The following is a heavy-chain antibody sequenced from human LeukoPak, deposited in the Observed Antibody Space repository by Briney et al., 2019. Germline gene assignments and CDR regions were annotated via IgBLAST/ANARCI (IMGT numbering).Heavy chain of an antibody. CDR2: INPSGGST. CDR1: GYTFTSYY. CDR3: ARDTRTTVTTNLYAFDI. V-gene: IGHV1-46*01. D-gene: IGHD4-17*01. Sequence: ASVKVSCKASGYTFTSYYTHWVRQAPGQGLEWMGIINPSGGSTSYAQKFQGRVTMTRDTSTSTVYMELSSLKSEDTAVYYCARDTRTTVTTNLYAFDIWGQGTMVTVSS. J-gene: IGHJ3*02.